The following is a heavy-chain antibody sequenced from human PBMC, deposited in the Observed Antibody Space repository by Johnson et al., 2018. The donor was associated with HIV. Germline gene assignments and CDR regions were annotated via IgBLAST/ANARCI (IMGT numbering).Heavy chain of an antibody. J-gene: IGHJ3*02. CDR1: GFTFSGYW. CDR3: ARDGSNFGAFDI. CDR2: IKQGGSEK. V-gene: IGHV3-7*01. D-gene: IGHD1-1*01. Sequence: MQLVESGGGVVQPGGSLRLSCAASGFTFSGYWMTWVRQAPGKGLEWVANIKQGGSEKYYVDSVKGRFTISRDNAKKSLYLQMNSLRAEDTAVYYCARDGSNFGAFDIWGQGTMVTVSS.